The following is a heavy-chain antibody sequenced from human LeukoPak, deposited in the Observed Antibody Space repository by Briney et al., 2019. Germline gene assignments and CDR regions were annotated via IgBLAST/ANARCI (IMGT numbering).Heavy chain of an antibody. CDR2: ISSSGDPI. Sequence: GGSLRLSCASSGFTFKNYDINWVRQAPGKGLEWVSYISSSGDPICYADSVRGRFSISRDNAKNSLYLQMDSLRVDDTAVYYCAREGTTIDAFEIWGQGTLVTVS. CDR3: AREGTTIDAFEI. D-gene: IGHD1-14*01. J-gene: IGHJ3*02. V-gene: IGHV3-48*03. CDR1: GFTFKNYD.